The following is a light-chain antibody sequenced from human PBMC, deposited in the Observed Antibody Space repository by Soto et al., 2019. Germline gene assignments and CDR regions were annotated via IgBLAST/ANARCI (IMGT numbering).Light chain of an antibody. CDR3: QQYGSSPVT. CDR2: GAS. CDR1: QSVSSSY. V-gene: IGKV3-20*01. J-gene: IGKJ3*01. Sequence: EIVLTQSPGTLSLSPGERATLSCRASQSVSSSYLAWYQQKPGQAPRLLIYGASSRATVIPDRFSGSGSGTDFSLTISRLELEDFAVYYCQQYGSSPVTFGPGTRVDIK.